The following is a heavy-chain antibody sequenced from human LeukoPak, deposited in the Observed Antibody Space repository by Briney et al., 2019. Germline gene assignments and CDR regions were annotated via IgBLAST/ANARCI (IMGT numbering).Heavy chain of an antibody. V-gene: IGHV4-34*01. D-gene: IGHD2-21*02. Sequence: SETLSLTCAVYGLSFSDYFLTWVRQSPGKGLEWIAEIYRGNTNYNPSLKSRATTSVDTSKNQFSLRLSSVTAADTAVYYCARGDADCWECFHHWGQGTLVTVSS. CDR2: IYRGNT. J-gene: IGHJ1*01. CDR3: ARGDADCWECFHH. CDR1: GLSFSDYF.